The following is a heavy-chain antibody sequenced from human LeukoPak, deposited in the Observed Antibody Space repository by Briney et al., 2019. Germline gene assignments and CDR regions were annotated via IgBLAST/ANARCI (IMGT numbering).Heavy chain of an antibody. D-gene: IGHD3-22*01. Sequence: ASVKVSCKASGYTFTSYGISWVRQAPGQGLEWMGGINAYNGNTNYAQKLQGRVTMTTDTSTSTAYMELRSMRSDDTAVYYCARTLNYYDSSGNDYWGQGTLVTVSS. J-gene: IGHJ4*02. CDR2: INAYNGNT. CDR3: ARTLNYYDSSGNDY. CDR1: GYTFTSYG. V-gene: IGHV1-18*01.